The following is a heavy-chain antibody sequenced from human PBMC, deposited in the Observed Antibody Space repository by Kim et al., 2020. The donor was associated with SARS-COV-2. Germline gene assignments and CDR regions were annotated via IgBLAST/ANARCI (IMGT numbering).Heavy chain of an antibody. J-gene: IGHJ5*02. V-gene: IGHV3-30*18. Sequence: GGSLRLSCAASGFTFSSYGMHWVRQAPGKGLVWVAVISYDGSNKYYAASVKCRFTISRDNSTNTLYLQMNSLRAEDMAVYYCAKDVSQRSSYYYGSGNQGPQFDPWGQGTLVTVSS. CDR1: GFTFSSYG. CDR3: AKDVSQRSSYYYGSGNQGPQFDP. CDR2: ISYDGSNK. D-gene: IGHD3-10*01.